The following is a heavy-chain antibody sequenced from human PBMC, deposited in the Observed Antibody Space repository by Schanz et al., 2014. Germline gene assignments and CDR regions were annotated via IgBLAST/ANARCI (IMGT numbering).Heavy chain of an antibody. V-gene: IGHV3-7*04. D-gene: IGHD3-10*01. CDR3: ARGGAGSVLFFFDY. Sequence: ESGGTLVQPGGSLRLSCAGSELTLSTHAMTWVRQAPGKGLEWLANINQDGSEEYYVDSLNGRLTISRDNARNSLYLQMNSLRAEDTAVYFCARGGAGSVLFFFDYWGQGTLVTVSS. J-gene: IGHJ4*02. CDR1: ELTLSTHA. CDR2: INQDGSEE.